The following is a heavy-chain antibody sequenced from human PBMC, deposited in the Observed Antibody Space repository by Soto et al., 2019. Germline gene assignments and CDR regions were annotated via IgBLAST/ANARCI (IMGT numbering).Heavy chain of an antibody. CDR3: TTDRVDTAMVYYFDY. Sequence: EVQLVESGGGLVKPGGSLRLSCAASGFTFSNAWMSWVRQAPGKGLEWVGRIKSKTDGGTTDYAAPVKGRFTISRDDSKNTLYLQMNSLKTEDTAVYYCTTDRVDTAMVYYFDYWGQGTLVTVSS. V-gene: IGHV3-15*01. CDR1: GFTFSNAW. J-gene: IGHJ4*02. CDR2: IKSKTDGGTT. D-gene: IGHD5-18*01.